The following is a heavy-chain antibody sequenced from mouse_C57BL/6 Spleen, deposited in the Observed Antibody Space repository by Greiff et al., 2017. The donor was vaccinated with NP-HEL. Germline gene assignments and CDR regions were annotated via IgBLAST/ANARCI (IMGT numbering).Heavy chain of an antibody. J-gene: IGHJ4*01. D-gene: IGHD1-1*01. CDR1: GFNIKNTY. CDR2: IDPANGNT. V-gene: IGHV14-3*01. Sequence: VQLQQSVAELVRPGASVKLSCTASGFNIKNTYMHWVKQRPEQGLEWIGRIDPANGNTKYAPKFQGKATITADTSSNTAYLQLSSLTSEDTAIYYCARGVITTVVATKDAMDYWGQGTSVTVSS. CDR3: ARGVITTVVATKDAMDY.